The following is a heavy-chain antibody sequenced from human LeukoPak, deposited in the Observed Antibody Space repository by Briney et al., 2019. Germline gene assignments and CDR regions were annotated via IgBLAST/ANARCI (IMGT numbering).Heavy chain of an antibody. V-gene: IGHV4-4*07. CDR3: ARDLSYYDSSGSIFDY. CDR1: GGSISSYY. CDR2: IYTSGST. Sequence: SETLSLTCTVSGGSISSYYWSWIRQPAGKGLEWIGRIYTSGSTNYTPSLKSRVTMSVDTSKNQFSLQLSSVTAADTAVYYCARDLSYYDSSGSIFDYWGQGTLVTVSS. J-gene: IGHJ4*02. D-gene: IGHD3-22*01.